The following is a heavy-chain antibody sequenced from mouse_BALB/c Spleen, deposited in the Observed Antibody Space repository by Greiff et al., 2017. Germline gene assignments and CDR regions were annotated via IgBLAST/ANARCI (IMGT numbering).Heavy chain of an antibody. D-gene: IGHD1-1*01. Sequence: VQLQQSGAELVKPGASVKLSCTASGFNIKDTYMHWVKQRPEQGLEWIGRIDPANGNTKYDPKFQGKATITADTSSNTAYLQLSSLTSEDTAVYYCARDSSYEYYAMDYWGQGTSVTVSS. J-gene: IGHJ4*01. CDR2: IDPANGNT. CDR1: GFNIKDTY. CDR3: ARDSSYEYYAMDY. V-gene: IGHV14-3*02.